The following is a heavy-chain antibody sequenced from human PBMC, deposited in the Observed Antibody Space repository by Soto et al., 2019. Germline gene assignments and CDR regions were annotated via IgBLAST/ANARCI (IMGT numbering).Heavy chain of an antibody. CDR2: IYPGDSDT. V-gene: IGHV5-51*01. Sequence: GDSLKLSCNGSGYSFTSYWIGWVRQMPGKGLEWMGIIYPGDSDTRYSPSFQGQVTISADKSISTAYLQWSSLKASDTAMYYCARLPRYCSGGSCYSGYYYYYGMDVWGQGTTVTVSS. CDR1: GYSFTSYW. D-gene: IGHD2-15*01. CDR3: ARLPRYCSGGSCYSGYYYYYGMDV. J-gene: IGHJ6*02.